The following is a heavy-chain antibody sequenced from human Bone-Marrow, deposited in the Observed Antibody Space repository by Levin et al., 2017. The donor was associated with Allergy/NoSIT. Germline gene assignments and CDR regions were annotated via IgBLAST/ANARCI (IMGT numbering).Heavy chain of an antibody. CDR3: AKVSTSDSSGLYSHLYSMDV. J-gene: IGHJ6*02. Sequence: SCEASGFSFRSYGMHWVRQAPGKGLEWVAAILFDGSKRYYAEPVKGRFTISRDNSMNILYLQTNSLSADDTAVYYCAKVSTSDSSGLYSHLYSMDVWGQGTTVSVSS. CDR2: ILFDGSKR. D-gene: IGHD3-22*01. V-gene: IGHV3-30*18. CDR1: GFSFRSYG.